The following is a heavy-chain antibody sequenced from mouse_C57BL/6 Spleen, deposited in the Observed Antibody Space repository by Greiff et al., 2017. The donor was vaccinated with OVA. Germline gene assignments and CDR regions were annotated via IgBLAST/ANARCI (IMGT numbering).Heavy chain of an antibody. CDR1: GYAFSSSW. CDR3: ARGTTVYAMDY. D-gene: IGHD1-1*01. Sequence: VQRVESGPELVKPGASVKISCKASGYAFSSSWMNWVKQRPGKGLEWIGRIYPGDGDTNYNGKFKGKATLTADKSSSTAYMQLSSLTSEDSAVYFCARGTTVYAMDYWGQGTSVTVSS. J-gene: IGHJ4*01. V-gene: IGHV1-82*01. CDR2: IYPGDGDT.